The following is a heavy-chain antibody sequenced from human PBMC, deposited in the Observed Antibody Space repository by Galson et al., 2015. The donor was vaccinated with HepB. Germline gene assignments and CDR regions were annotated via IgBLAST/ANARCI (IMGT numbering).Heavy chain of an antibody. CDR2: INSDGSST. D-gene: IGHD3-9*01. J-gene: IGHJ3*02. Sequence: SLRLSCAASGFTFSSYWMHWVRHAPGKGLVWASRINSDGSSTSYADSVKGRFTISRDNAKNTLYLQMNSLRAEDTAVYYCARVKYSDWLLPSPGDAFDIWGQGTMVTVSS. CDR3: ARVKYSDWLLPSPGDAFDI. V-gene: IGHV3-74*01. CDR1: GFTFSSYW.